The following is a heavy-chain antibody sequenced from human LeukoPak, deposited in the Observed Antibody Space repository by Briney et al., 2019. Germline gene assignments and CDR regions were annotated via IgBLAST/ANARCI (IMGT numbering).Heavy chain of an antibody. D-gene: IGHD5-18*01. CDR3: AKKRGYSYGYADY. CDR1: GFTFSSYA. V-gene: IGHV3-23*01. Sequence: GGSLRLPCAASGFTFSSYAMSWVRQAPGKGLEWVSGISGSGGSTNYADSVKGRFSISRDNSKNTLYLQMNSLRAEDTAVYYCAKKRGYSYGYADYWGQGTLVTVSS. J-gene: IGHJ4*02. CDR2: ISGSGGST.